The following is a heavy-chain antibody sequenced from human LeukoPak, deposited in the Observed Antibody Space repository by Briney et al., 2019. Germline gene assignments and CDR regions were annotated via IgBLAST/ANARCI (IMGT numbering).Heavy chain of an antibody. CDR2: IWFDGNNK. CDR1: GITFSSRG. Sequence: GGSLRLSCAASGITFSSRGMHWVRQAPGKGLEWVAVIWFDGNNKYYADSVKGRFTISRDNSRNTLSLQMNSLRVEDTAVYYCTSEVGDCSDTTCYAGFDYWGQGTLVTVSS. D-gene: IGHD2-2*01. J-gene: IGHJ4*02. CDR3: TSEVGDCSDTTCYAGFDY. V-gene: IGHV3-33*01.